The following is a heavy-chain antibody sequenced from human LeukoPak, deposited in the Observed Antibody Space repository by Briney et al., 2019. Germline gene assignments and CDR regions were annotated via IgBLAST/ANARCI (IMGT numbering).Heavy chain of an antibody. CDR3: AKVQTTVVSPPDS. D-gene: IGHD4-23*01. Sequence: GGSLRLSCAASGHTFSSYAMSWVRQAPGKGLEWVSTISATGGSTFYADSVKGRFTISRDNSKDTLYLQINSLRAEDTAVYFCAKVQTTVVSPPDSWGQGTLVTVSS. CDR2: ISATGGST. V-gene: IGHV3-23*01. J-gene: IGHJ4*02. CDR1: GHTFSSYA.